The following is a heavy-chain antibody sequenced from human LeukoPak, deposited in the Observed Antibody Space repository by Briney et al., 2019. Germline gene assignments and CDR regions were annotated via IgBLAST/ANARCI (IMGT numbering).Heavy chain of an antibody. D-gene: IGHD1-26*01. V-gene: IGHV1-69-2*01. CDR1: GYTFTDYY. J-gene: IGHJ4*02. CDR3: ATGPRADGSLDY. CDR2: VDPEDGET. Sequence: RASVKVSCXVSGYTFTDYYMHWVQQAPGKGLEWMALVDPEDGETIYAEKFQGRVTITADTSTDTAYMELSSRRSEDTAVYYCATGPRADGSLDYWGQGTLVTVSS.